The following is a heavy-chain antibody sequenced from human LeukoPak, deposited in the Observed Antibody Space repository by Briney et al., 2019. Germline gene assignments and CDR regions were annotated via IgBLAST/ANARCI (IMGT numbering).Heavy chain of an antibody. D-gene: IGHD2-21*01. CDR2: THSSGST. J-gene: IGHJ6*02. V-gene: IGHV4-4*07. CDR1: GGSIQTYF. CDR3: ARDRLMGHIDSKYGVDV. Sequence: SETLSLTCGVSGGSIQTYFWSWIRRPAGKGLEWIGRTHSSGSTTYNPSLKSRVSMSVDPSKNQFSLKIDSVTASDTAVYYCARDRLMGHIDSKYGVDVWGQGTTVTVSS.